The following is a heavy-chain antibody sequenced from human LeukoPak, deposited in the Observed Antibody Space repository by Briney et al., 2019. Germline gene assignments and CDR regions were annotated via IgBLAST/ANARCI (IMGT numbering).Heavy chain of an antibody. CDR1: GFTFSNAW. Sequence: PGGSLRLSCAASGFTFSNAWMSWVRQAPGKGLEWVGRIKSKTDGGTTDYAAPVKGRFTISRDDSKNTLYLQMNSLKTEDTAVYYCTTDPWFGESQFDYWGQGTLVTVPS. D-gene: IGHD3-10*01. CDR2: IKSKTDGGTT. CDR3: TTDPWFGESQFDY. V-gene: IGHV3-15*01. J-gene: IGHJ4*02.